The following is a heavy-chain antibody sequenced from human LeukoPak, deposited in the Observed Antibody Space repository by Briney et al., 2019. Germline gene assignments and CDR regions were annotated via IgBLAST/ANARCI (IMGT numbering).Heavy chain of an antibody. CDR2: IYYSGST. CDR3: ARVGQYQLPDAFDI. Sequence: PSETLSLTCTVSGGSISSSSYYWGWIRQPPGKGLEWIGSIYYSGSTYYNPPLKSRVTISVDTSKNQFSLKLSSVTAADTAVYYCARVGQYQLPDAFDIWGQGTMVTVSS. CDR1: GGSISSSSYY. V-gene: IGHV4-39*07. J-gene: IGHJ3*02. D-gene: IGHD2-2*01.